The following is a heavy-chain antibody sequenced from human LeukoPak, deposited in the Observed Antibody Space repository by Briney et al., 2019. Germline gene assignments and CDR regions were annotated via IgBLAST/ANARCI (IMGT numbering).Heavy chain of an antibody. CDR2: IYYSGST. V-gene: IGHV4-59*01. CDR1: GGSISSYY. J-gene: IGHJ5*02. Sequence: SETLSLTCTVSGGSISSYYWSWIRQPPGKGLEWIGYIYYSGSTNYNPSLKSRVTISVDTSKNQFSLKLSSVTAADTAVYYCARGQDYGSGSNWFDPWGQGTLVTVSP. CDR3: ARGQDYGSGSNWFDP. D-gene: IGHD3-10*01.